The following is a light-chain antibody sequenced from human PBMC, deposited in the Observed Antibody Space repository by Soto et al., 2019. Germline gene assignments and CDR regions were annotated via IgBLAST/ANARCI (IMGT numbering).Light chain of an antibody. CDR3: QSGVT. V-gene: IGKV3-20*01. CDR2: GAS. CDR1: QSVSSSY. Sequence: EIVLTQSPGTLSLSPGERATLSCRASQSVSSSYLAWYQQKPGQAPRLLIYGASSRATGIPDRFSGSGSGTDFPLTISRLEPEDCAVSSCQSGVTFGGGTKVAIK. J-gene: IGKJ4*01.